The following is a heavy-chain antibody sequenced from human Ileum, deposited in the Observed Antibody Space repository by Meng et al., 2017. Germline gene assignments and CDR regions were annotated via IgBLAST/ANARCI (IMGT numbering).Heavy chain of an antibody. CDR3: AWSDGYHTLDF. CDR1: GGSSTSHY. CDR2: IDYSAST. J-gene: IGHJ4*02. V-gene: IGHV4-59*11. D-gene: IGHD5-24*01. Sequence: QVHVQESGPGLVKSSQTLCLTCHVAGGSSTSHYWSWIRQPPGEGLEWIGYIDYSASTKNNHSHKSRLRMSHDTSKPQLSLKLTSVTAADTAVYVRAWSDGYHTLDFWGQGRLVTVSS.